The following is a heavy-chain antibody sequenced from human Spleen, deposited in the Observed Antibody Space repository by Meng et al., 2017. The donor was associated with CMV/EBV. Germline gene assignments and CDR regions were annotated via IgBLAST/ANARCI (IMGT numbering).Heavy chain of an antibody. Sequence: GESLKISCAASGFTFSSYAMHWVRQALGKGLEWVAVISYDGSNKYYADSVKGRFTISRDNSKNTLYLQMNSLRAEDTAVYYCARDRSGYYYYYGMDVWGQGTTVTVSS. CDR3: ARDRSGYYYYYGMDV. J-gene: IGHJ6*02. V-gene: IGHV3-30-3*01. CDR1: GFTFSSYA. CDR2: ISYDGSNK. D-gene: IGHD6-25*01.